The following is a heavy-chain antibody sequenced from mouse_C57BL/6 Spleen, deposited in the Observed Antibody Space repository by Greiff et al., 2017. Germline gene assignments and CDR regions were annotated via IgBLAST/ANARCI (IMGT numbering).Heavy chain of an antibody. CDR1: GYTFTSYW. V-gene: IGHV1-69*01. D-gene: IGHD1-1*01. CDR3: ARGNYYGSSPAWFAY. Sequence: QVQLQQPGAELVMPGASVKLSCKASGYTFTSYWMHWVKPRPGQGLEWIGEIDPSDSYTNYNQKFKGKSTLTVDKSASTAYRQLSSLTSEDSAVYYCARGNYYGSSPAWFAYWGQGTLVTVSA. CDR2: IDPSDSYT. J-gene: IGHJ3*01.